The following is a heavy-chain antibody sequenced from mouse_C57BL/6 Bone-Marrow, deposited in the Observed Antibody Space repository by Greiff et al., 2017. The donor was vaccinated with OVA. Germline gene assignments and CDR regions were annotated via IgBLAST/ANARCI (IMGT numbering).Heavy chain of an antibody. CDR3: ARSNWGGFAY. D-gene: IGHD4-1*01. Sequence: VQLKQSGPELVKPGASVKIPCKASGYTFTDYNMDWVKQSHGKSLEWIGDINPNNGGTIYNQKFKGKATLTVDKSSSTAYMELRSLTSEDTAVYYCARSNWGGFAYWGQGTLVTVSA. V-gene: IGHV1-18*01. CDR1: GYTFTDYN. J-gene: IGHJ3*01. CDR2: INPNNGGT.